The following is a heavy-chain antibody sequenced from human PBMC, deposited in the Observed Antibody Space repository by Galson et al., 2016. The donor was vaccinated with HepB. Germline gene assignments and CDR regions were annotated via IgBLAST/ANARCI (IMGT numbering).Heavy chain of an antibody. J-gene: IGHJ4*02. CDR1: GFTFSSYG. V-gene: IGHV3-33*01. D-gene: IGHD1-26*01. CDR2: IWYDGSNK. CDR3: AREGIVEATIRYFDY. Sequence: SLRLSCAASGFTFSSYGMHWVRQAPGKGLEWVAVIWYDGSNKYYADSVKGRFTISRDNSKNTLYLQMNSLRAEDTAVYYCAREGIVEATIRYFDYWGQGTLVTVSS.